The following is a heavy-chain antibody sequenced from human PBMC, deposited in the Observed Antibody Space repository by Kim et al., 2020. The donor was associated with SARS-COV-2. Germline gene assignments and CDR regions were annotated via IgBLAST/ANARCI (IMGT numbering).Heavy chain of an antibody. D-gene: IGHD6-19*01. CDR2: ISSSSSTI. J-gene: IGHJ6*02. CDR3: AGGSSGWRSNYYYYGMDV. V-gene: IGHV3-48*02. CDR1: GFTFSSYS. Sequence: GGSLRLSCAASGFTFSSYSINWVRQAPGKGLEWVSYISSSSSTIYYADSVKGRFTISRDNAKNSLYLQMNSLRDEDTAVYYCAGGSSGWRSNYYYYGMDVWGQGTTVTVSS.